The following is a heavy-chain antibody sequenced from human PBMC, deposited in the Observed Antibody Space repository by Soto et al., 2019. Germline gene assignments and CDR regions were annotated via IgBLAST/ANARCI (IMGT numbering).Heavy chain of an antibody. D-gene: IGHD2-15*01. CDR2: INSDGSST. CDR3: ARDGGTPYYYYGMDV. CDR1: GFTFSSYW. J-gene: IGHJ6*02. V-gene: IGHV3-74*01. Sequence: EVQLVESGGGLVQPGGSLRLSCAASGFTFSSYWMHWVRQAPGKGLVWVSRINSDGSSTSYADSVKGRFTISRDNAKNTLYLQMNSLRAEDTAVYYCARDGGTPYYYYGMDVWGQGTTVTVSS.